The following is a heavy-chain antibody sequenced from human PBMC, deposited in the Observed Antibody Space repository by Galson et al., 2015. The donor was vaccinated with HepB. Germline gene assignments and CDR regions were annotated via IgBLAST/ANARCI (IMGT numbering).Heavy chain of an antibody. D-gene: IGHD4-23*01. CDR1: GYTFTSYD. V-gene: IGHV1-8*01. J-gene: IGHJ4*02. Sequence: SVKVSCKASGYTFTSYDINWVRQATGQGLEWMGWMNPNSGNTGYAQKFQGRVTMTRNTSISTAYMELSSLRSEDTAVYYCARAGLDSVGDPTTVVFDYWGQGTLVTVSS. CDR3: ARAGLDSVGDPTTVVFDY. CDR2: MNPNSGNT.